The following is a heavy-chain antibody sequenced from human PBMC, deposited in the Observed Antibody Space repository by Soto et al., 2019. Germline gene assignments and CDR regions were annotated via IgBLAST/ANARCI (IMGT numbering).Heavy chain of an antibody. CDR2: IIPILGIA. Sequence: SVRVSCKASGGTFSSYTISWVRQAPGQGLKWMGRIIPILGIANYAQKFQGRVTITADKSTSTAYMELSSLRSEDTAVYYCARELVATIRTGYYYYGMDVWGQGTTVTVSS. D-gene: IGHD5-12*01. CDR3: ARELVATIRTGYYYYGMDV. CDR1: GGTFSSYT. V-gene: IGHV1-69*04. J-gene: IGHJ6*02.